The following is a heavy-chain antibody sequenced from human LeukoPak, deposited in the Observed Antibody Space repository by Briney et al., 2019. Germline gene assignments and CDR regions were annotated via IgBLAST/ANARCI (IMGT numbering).Heavy chain of an antibody. CDR2: VIPIFGTA. V-gene: IGHV1-69*06. CDR3: ARDAPRGSSSSYLYYYGMDV. CDR1: GGTFSSYA. J-gene: IGHJ6*04. D-gene: IGHD6-13*01. Sequence: VSSVPVSCKASGGTFSSYAISWVRQAPGQGLEWMGGVIPIFGTANYAQKFQGRVTITADKSTSTAYMELSSLRSEDTAVYYCARDAPRGSSSSYLYYYGMDVWGKGTTVTVSS.